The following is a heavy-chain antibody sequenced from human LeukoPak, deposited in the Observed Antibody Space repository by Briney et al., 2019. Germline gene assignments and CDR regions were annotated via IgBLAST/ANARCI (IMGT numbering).Heavy chain of an antibody. CDR1: GGSISSYY. CDR3: ARADRGVLEDAFDI. CDR2: IYYSGST. J-gene: IGHJ3*02. D-gene: IGHD6-13*01. V-gene: IGHV4-59*01. Sequence: PSQTLSLTCTVSGGSISSYYWSWIRQPPGKGLEWIGYIYYSGSTNYNPSLKSRVTISVDTSKNQFSLKLSSVTAADTAVYYCARADRGVLEDAFDIWGQGTMVTVSS.